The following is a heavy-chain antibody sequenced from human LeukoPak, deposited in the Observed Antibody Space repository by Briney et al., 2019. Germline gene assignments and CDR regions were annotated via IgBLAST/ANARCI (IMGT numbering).Heavy chain of an antibody. CDR1: GGSFSGYY. Sequence: PSETLSLTCAVYGGSFSGYYWSWIRQPPGKGLEWIGEINHSGSTNYNPSLKSRVTISVDTSKNQFSLKLSSVTAADTAVYYCAREVLLWFGEPQGYYYYYMDDWGKGTTVTVSS. D-gene: IGHD3-10*01. J-gene: IGHJ6*03. CDR3: AREVLLWFGEPQGYYYYYMDD. CDR2: INHSGST. V-gene: IGHV4-34*01.